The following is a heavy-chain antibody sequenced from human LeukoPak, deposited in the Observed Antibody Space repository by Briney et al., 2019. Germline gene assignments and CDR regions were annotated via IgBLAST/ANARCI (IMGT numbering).Heavy chain of an antibody. CDR3: ARGPGHTSMAS. Sequence: PSETLSLTCTVSGGSISSYYWSWIRQPPGKGLEWIGYIYYSGSTNYNPSLKSRVTISVDTSKNQFSLKLSSVTAADTAVYYCARGPGHTSMASWGQGTLVTVSS. J-gene: IGHJ5*02. D-gene: IGHD5-18*01. CDR2: IYYSGST. CDR1: GGSISSYY. V-gene: IGHV4-59*01.